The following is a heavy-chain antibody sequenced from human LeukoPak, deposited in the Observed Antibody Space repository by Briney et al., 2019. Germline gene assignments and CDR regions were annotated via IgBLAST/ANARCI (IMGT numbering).Heavy chain of an antibody. CDR1: GYTFTSYD. J-gene: IGHJ5*02. CDR2: MNPNSGNT. D-gene: IGHD2-2*01. V-gene: IGHV1-8*01. Sequence: GASVKVSCKASGYTFTSYDINWVRQATGQGLEWMGWMNPNSGNTGYAQKFQGRVTMTRNTSISTAYMELSSLRSEDTAVYYCVRGSCTSCYGGSRGWFDPWGQGALVTVSS. CDR3: VRGSCTSCYGGSRGWFDP.